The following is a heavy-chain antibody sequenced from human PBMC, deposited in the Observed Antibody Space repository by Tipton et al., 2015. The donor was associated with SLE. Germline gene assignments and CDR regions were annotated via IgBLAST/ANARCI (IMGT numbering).Heavy chain of an antibody. CDR1: GFTFDDYA. CDR3: AKDRSGSSFLSFDY. D-gene: IGHD3-10*01. J-gene: IGHJ4*02. CDR2: ISWNSGSI. V-gene: IGHV3-9*01. Sequence: SLRLSCAASGFTFDDYAMHWVRQAPGKGLEWVSGISWNSGSIGYADSVKGRFTISRDNAKNSLYLQMNSLRAEDTALYYCAKDRSGSSFLSFDYWGQGTLVTVSS.